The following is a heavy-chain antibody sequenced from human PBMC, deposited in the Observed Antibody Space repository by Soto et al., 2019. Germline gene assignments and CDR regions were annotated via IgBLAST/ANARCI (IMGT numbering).Heavy chain of an antibody. CDR2: ISASGGRT. J-gene: IGHJ4*02. Sequence: GGSLRLSCRASGFTFGNYAMAWVRQAPGKGLEWVSGISASGGRTYYADSAKGRFTISRDNSNNTLYLQMSSLRAEDTAVYCCAKDLEVLSAKFESWGQGALVTVSS. CDR1: GFTFGNYA. CDR3: AKDLEVLSAKFES. D-gene: IGHD2-15*01. V-gene: IGHV3-23*01.